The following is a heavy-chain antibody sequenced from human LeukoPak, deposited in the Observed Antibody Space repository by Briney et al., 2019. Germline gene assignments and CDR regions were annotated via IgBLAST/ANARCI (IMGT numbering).Heavy chain of an antibody. D-gene: IGHD3-22*01. CDR1: GFTFDDYA. CDR3: ARDRTRYYDSSGHYNSGYDY. CDR2: ISWNSGSI. Sequence: PGGSLRLSCAASGFTFDDYAMHWVRQVPGKGLEWVSGISWNSGSIGYADSVKGRFTISRDNAKNSLYLQMNSLRAEDTAVYYCARDRTRYYDSSGHYNSGYDYWGQGTLVTVSS. V-gene: IGHV3-9*01. J-gene: IGHJ4*02.